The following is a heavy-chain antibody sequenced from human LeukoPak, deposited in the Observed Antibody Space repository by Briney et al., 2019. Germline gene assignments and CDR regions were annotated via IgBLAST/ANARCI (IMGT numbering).Heavy chain of an antibody. CDR2: INLNSGGT. CDR3: ARVPLAYCGGDCKQFDY. CDR1: GYTFTGYY. V-gene: IGHV1-2*02. Sequence: ASVKVSCKASGYTFTGYYMHWVRQAPGQGLEWMGWINLNSGGTNYAQKFQGRVTMTRDTSISTAYMELSRLRSDDTAVYYCARVPLAYCGGDCKQFDYWGQGTLVTVSS. J-gene: IGHJ4*02. D-gene: IGHD2-21*02.